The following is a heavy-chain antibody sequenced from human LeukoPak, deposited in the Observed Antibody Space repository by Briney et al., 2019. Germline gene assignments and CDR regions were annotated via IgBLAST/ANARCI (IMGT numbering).Heavy chain of an antibody. CDR3: AKDRNYYYDTSGYGFDY. CDR1: GFTFSSYA. D-gene: IGHD3-22*01. Sequence: GGSLRLSCAASGFTFSSYAMSRVRQAPGKGLEWVSGIRGSGGSTYYADSVKGRFTISRDNSKNTLYLQMNSLSAEDTAVYYCAKDRNYYYDTSGYGFDYWGQGTLVTVSS. CDR2: IRGSGGST. V-gene: IGHV3-23*01. J-gene: IGHJ4*02.